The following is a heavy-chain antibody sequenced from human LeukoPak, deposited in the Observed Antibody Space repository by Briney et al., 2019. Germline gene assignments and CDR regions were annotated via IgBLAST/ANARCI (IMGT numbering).Heavy chain of an antibody. CDR1: GYTFTGYY. Sequence: GASVKVSCKASGYTFTGYYMHWVRQAPGQGLEWMGWINPNSGGTNYKQKFQGRVTMTRDTSISTAYMELSRLRSDDTAVYYCARALTFNTAHDYWGQGTLVTLSS. V-gene: IGHV1-2*02. CDR3: ARALTFNTAHDY. J-gene: IGHJ4*02. D-gene: IGHD5-18*01. CDR2: INPNSGGT.